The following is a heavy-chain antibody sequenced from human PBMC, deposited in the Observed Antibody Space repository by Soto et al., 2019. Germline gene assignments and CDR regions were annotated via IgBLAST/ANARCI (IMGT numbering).Heavy chain of an antibody. V-gene: IGHV3-30-3*01. Sequence: LSLTCAASGFTFSSYAMHWVRQAPGKGLEWVAVISYDGSNKYYADSVKGRFTISRDNSKNTLYLQMNSLRAEDTAVYYCARVSPFPSSGYHYWGQGTLVTVSS. CDR2: ISYDGSNK. J-gene: IGHJ4*02. CDR1: GFTFSSYA. CDR3: ARVSPFPSSGYHY. D-gene: IGHD3-22*01.